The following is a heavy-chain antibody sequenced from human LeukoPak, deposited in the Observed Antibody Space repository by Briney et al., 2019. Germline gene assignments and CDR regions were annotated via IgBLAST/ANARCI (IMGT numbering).Heavy chain of an antibody. CDR2: ITNNGSTI. D-gene: IGHD6-19*01. Sequence: PGGSLRLSWAASGXTFSTYAMNWVRQAPGRGLECVSYITNNGSTIYYADSVKGRFTISRDKAENSLYLQMNSLRAEDTAIYYCARDQWLAYYYHGMDVWGQGTTVTVSS. V-gene: IGHV3-48*03. CDR1: GXTFSTYA. J-gene: IGHJ6*02. CDR3: ARDQWLAYYYHGMDV.